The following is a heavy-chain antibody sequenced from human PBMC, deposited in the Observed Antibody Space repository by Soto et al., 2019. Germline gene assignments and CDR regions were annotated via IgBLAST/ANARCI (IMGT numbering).Heavy chain of an antibody. D-gene: IGHD2-15*01. V-gene: IGHV1-18*01. Sequence: GGSVEVVFRASGYPFTSEAISLVRRAPGQCLEWIGWISAYNGNTNYAQKLQGRVTMTADTSTSTAYMELRSLRSDDTAVYYCARAGIGGGSLITKSYYYYGMDVWGQGTTVTGSS. J-gene: IGHJ6*01. CDR1: GYPFTSEA. CDR2: ISAYNGNT. CDR3: ARAGIGGGSLITKSYYYYGMDV.